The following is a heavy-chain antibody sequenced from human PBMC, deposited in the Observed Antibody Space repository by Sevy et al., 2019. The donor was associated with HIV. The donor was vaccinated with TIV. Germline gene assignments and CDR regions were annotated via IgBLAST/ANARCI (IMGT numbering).Heavy chain of an antibody. D-gene: IGHD4-17*01. CDR1: GFTFRSFD. V-gene: IGHV3-23*01. CDR3: AKALYATYFDY. Sequence: GGSLRLSCAASGFTFRSFDMSWVRQAPGKGLEWVSSISGSGGSTYYADSVKGRFTISRDNSKSTLYLQMINLRAEDTALYYCAKALYATYFDYWGQGTLVTVSS. J-gene: IGHJ4*02. CDR2: ISGSGGST.